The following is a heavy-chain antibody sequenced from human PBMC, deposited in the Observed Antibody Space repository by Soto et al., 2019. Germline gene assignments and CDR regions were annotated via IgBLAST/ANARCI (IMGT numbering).Heavy chain of an antibody. Sequence: GGSLRLSCAASGFTFSSYGMHWVRQAPGKGLEWVAVIWYDGSNKYYADSVKGLFTISRDNSKNTLYLQMNSLRAEDTAVYYWAIGYTRYFDWLSITYYYYGMDVWGQGTTVTVSS. CDR1: GFTFSSYG. V-gene: IGHV3-33*01. CDR2: IWYDGSNK. D-gene: IGHD3-9*01. CDR3: AIGYTRYFDWLSITYYYYGMDV. J-gene: IGHJ6*02.